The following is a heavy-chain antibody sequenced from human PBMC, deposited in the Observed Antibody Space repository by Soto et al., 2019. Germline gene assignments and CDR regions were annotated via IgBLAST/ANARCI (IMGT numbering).Heavy chain of an antibody. D-gene: IGHD7-27*01. CDR2: IYDGGTT. CDR3: ARGPSGDKVDY. CDR1: VLPISSPAYC. J-gene: IGHJ4*02. V-gene: IGHV4-30-4*02. Sequence: SDSLSLTYNDSVLPISSPAYCWSWIRQSPDKGLEWIGHIYDGGTTYSSPSLKGRVTISADTSETQFSLKLNSVSAADTAVYYCARGPSGDKVDYWGQG.